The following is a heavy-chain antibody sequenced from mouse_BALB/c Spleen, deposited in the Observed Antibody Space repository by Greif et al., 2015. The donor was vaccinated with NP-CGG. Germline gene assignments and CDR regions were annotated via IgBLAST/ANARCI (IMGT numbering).Heavy chain of an antibody. Sequence: EVQLVESGGGLVKPGGSLKLSCAASGFTFSDYYMYWVRQTPEKRLEWVATISDGGSYTYYPDSVKGRFTISRDNAKNNLYLQMSSLKSEDTAMYYCARDGAPYGHFDYWGQGTTLTVSS. D-gene: IGHD1-1*01. CDR2: ISDGGSYT. V-gene: IGHV5-4*02. CDR3: ARDGAPYGHFDY. J-gene: IGHJ2*01. CDR1: GFTFSDYY.